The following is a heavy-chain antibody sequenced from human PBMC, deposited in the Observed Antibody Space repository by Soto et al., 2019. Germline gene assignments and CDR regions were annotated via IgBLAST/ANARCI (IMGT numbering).Heavy chain of an antibody. V-gene: IGHV5-51*01. CDR3: ARPGHDDYIWGSYRPPIDAFDI. CDR2: IYPGDSDT. D-gene: IGHD3-16*02. CDR1: GYSFTSYW. Sequence: GESLKISCKGSGYSFTSYWIGWVRQMPGKGLEWMGIIYPGDSDTRYSPSFQGQVTIPADKSISTAYLRWSSLKASDTAMYYCARPGHDDYIWGSYRPPIDAFDIWGQGTMVTVSS. J-gene: IGHJ3*02.